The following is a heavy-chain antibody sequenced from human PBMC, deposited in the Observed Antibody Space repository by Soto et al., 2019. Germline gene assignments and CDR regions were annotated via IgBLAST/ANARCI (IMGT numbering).Heavy chain of an antibody. V-gene: IGHV5-51*01. J-gene: IGHJ6*02. Sequence: GESLKISCKDYGYSFARYWIAWVRQMPGKGLEWMGIIYPGDSDTRYSPSFQGQVTISADKSISAAYLQWSSLKASDTAMYYCAGGGVRGVITRTRDYYGMDVWGQGTTVTVSS. CDR1: GYSFARYW. CDR2: IYPGDSDT. CDR3: AGGGVRGVITRTRDYYGMDV. D-gene: IGHD3-10*01.